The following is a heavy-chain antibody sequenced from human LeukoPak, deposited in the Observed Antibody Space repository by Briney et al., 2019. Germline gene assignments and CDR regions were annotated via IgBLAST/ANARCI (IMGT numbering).Heavy chain of an antibody. V-gene: IGHV3-53*01. J-gene: IGHJ4*02. CDR1: GLSVSSNY. Sequence: GGSLRLSCAASGLSVSSNYMSWVRQAPGKGLEWVSVIYSDGSTYCADSVKGRFTISRDNSKNTLYLQMNSLRAEDTAVYYCARNNDYLTWGQGTLVTVSS. CDR3: ARNNDYLT. D-gene: IGHD2/OR15-2a*01. CDR2: IYSDGST.